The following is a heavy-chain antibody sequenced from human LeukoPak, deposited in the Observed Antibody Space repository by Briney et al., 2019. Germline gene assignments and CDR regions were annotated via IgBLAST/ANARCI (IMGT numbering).Heavy chain of an antibody. J-gene: IGHJ4*02. CDR1: GYTSTSYG. Sequence: ASVKVSCKASGYTSTSYGISWVRQAPGQGLEWMGWISAYNGNTNYAQKLQGRVTMTTDTSTSTAYMELRSLRSDDTAVYYCARDGGYYDSSGYPHFDYWGQGTLVTVSS. V-gene: IGHV1-18*01. CDR3: ARDGGYYDSSGYPHFDY. D-gene: IGHD3-22*01. CDR2: ISAYNGNT.